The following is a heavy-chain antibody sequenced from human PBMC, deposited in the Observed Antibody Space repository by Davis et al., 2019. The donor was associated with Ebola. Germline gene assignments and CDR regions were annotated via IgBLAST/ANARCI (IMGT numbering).Heavy chain of an antibody. CDR3: ARGQGLFHDYSIDY. V-gene: IGHV3-74*01. Sequence: HTGGSLRLSCAASGFTFSSYWMHWVRQAPGKGLVWVSRINSDGSSTSYADSVKGRFTISRDNAKNTLYLQMNSLRAEDTAVYYCARGQGLFHDYSIDYWGQGTLVTVSS. CDR2: INSDGSST. J-gene: IGHJ4*02. D-gene: IGHD4-11*01. CDR1: GFTFSSYW.